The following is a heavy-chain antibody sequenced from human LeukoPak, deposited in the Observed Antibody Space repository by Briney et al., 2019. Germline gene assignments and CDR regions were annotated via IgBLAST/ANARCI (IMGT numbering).Heavy chain of an antibody. CDR3: ARGYYDSSGYPRMGSAFDI. CDR2: IYSGGST. V-gene: IGHV3-66*01. Sequence: GGSLRLSCAASGFTVSSNYMSWVRQAPGKGLEWVSVIYSGGSTYYADSVKGRFTISRDNSKNTLYLQMNSLRAEDTAVYYCARGYYDSSGYPRMGSAFDIWGQGTMVTVSS. CDR1: GFTVSSNY. J-gene: IGHJ3*02. D-gene: IGHD3-22*01.